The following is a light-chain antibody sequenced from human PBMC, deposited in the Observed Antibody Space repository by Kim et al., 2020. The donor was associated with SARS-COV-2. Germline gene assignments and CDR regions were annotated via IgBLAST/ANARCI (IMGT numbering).Light chain of an antibody. CDR1: QSVSSGL. CDR3: QHYGSSPPDT. J-gene: IGKJ2*01. Sequence: EIVLTQSPDTLSLSPGERATLSCRATQSVSSGLLAWYRQKPGQAPRLLIYGTYKRPTGIPDRFTGSGSGTDFTLTISRLEPEDFAVYYCQHYGSSPPDTFGQGTKVEV. CDR2: GTY. V-gene: IGKV3-20*01.